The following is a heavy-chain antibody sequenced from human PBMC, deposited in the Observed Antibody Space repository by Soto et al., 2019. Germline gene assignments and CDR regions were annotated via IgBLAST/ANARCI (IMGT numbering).Heavy chain of an antibody. CDR3: ARVRAGFFWSGRRDNWFDP. D-gene: IGHD3-3*01. J-gene: IGHJ5*02. V-gene: IGHV4-31*03. CDR2: IYYSGST. Sequence: QVQLQESGPGLVKPSQTLSLTCTVSGGSISSGGYYWSWIRQHPGKGLEWIAYIYYSGSTYYNPSLKSRFTISLDTSKNQFSLKLTSVTAADTAVYYCARVRAGFFWSGRRDNWFDPWGQGTLVTVSS. CDR1: GGSISSGGYY.